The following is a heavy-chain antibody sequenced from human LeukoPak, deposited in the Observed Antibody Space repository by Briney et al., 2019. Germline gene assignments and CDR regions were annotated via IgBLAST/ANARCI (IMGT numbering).Heavy chain of an antibody. CDR1: GGSFSGYY. J-gene: IGHJ6*03. Sequence: SETLSLTCAVYGGSFSGYYWSWIRQPPGKGLEWIGEINHSGSTNYNPSLKSRVTISVDTSKNQFSLKLSSVTAADTAVYYCARVYQLLFDYYYYYMDVWGKGITVTVSS. CDR2: INHSGST. CDR3: ARVYQLLFDYYYYYMDV. D-gene: IGHD2-2*01. V-gene: IGHV4-34*01.